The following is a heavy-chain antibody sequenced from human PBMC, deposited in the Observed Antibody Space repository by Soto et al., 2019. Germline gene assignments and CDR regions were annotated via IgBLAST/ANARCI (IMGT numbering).Heavy chain of an antibody. CDR3: ASLLVGGQYSSSWTSGDY. V-gene: IGHV1-69*02. CDR2: IIPILGIA. D-gene: IGHD6-13*01. J-gene: IGHJ4*02. Sequence: GASVKVSCKASGGTFSSYTISWVRQAPGQGLEWMGRIIPILGIANYAQKFQGRVTITADKSTSTAYMELSSLRSEDTAVYYCASLLVGGQYSSSWTSGDYWGQGTLVTVSS. CDR1: GGTFSSYT.